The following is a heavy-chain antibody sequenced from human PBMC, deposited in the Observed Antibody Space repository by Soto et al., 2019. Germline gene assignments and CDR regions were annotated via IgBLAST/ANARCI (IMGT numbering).Heavy chain of an antibody. V-gene: IGHV4-39*07. Sequence: TSETLSLTCTVFSAPLSSTTYTWGRIRQPPGKGLEWVASVYYGGRSYYNPSLNRRVTISVDTSKNQFSLKLSSVTAADTAVYYCARGGVDYYDSSGYYFSPYCCGYWGQGTLGTVSS. J-gene: IGHJ4*01. CDR3: ARGGVDYYDSSGYYFSPYCCGY. D-gene: IGHD3-22*01. CDR2: VYYGGRS. CDR1: SAPLSSTTYT.